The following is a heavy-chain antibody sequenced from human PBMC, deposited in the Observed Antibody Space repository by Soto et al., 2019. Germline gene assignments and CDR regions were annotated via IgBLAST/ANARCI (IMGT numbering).Heavy chain of an antibody. V-gene: IGHV1-3*01. D-gene: IGHD3-9*01. CDR2: INAGNGNT. CDR1: GYTFTSYA. Sequence: GASVKLSCKASGYTFTSYAMHWVRQAPGQRLEWMGWINAGNGNTKYSQKFQGRDTITRDTSASTAYMELSSLRSEDTAVYYCARNVMDYDILTGYYKAYYFDYWGQGTLVTVSS. CDR3: ARNVMDYDILTGYYKAYYFDY. J-gene: IGHJ4*02.